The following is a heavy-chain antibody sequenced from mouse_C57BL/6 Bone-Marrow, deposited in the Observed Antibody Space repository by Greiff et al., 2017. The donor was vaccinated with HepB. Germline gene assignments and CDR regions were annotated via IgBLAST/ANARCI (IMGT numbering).Heavy chain of an antibody. V-gene: IGHV1-82*01. Sequence: QVQLQQSGPELVKPGASVKISCKASGYAFSSSWMNWVKQRPGKGLEWIGRIYPGDGDTNYNGKFKGKATLTADKSSSTAYMQLSSLTSEDSAVYCCARGGKTGDAYWGQGTLVTVSA. J-gene: IGHJ3*01. CDR1: GYAFSSSW. CDR2: IYPGDGDT. CDR3: ARGGKTGDAY. D-gene: IGHD4-1*01.